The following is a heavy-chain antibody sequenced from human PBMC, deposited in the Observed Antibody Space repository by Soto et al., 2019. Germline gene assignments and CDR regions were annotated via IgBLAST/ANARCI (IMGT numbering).Heavy chain of an antibody. J-gene: IGHJ4*02. CDR1: GFTLRHYY. Sequence: GGSLRLSCEVSGFTLRHYYMTWVRQAPGKGLEWVANIKQDGSEKYYVDSVKGRFTISRDNAKNSLYLQMNSLRAEDTAVYYCARDFFMYSSTLSNGIDYWGQGTLVTVSS. CDR2: IKQDGSEK. V-gene: IGHV3-7*03. CDR3: ARDFFMYSSTLSNGIDY. D-gene: IGHD6-19*01.